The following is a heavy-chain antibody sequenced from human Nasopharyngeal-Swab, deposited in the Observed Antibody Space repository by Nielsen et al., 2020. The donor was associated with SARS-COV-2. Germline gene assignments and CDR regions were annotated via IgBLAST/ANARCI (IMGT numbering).Heavy chain of an antibody. J-gene: IGHJ4*02. D-gene: IGHD3-22*01. CDR3: ARGLNYYDRSGYYNY. Sequence: WIRQPPGKGLEWVSIIYSGGATHYADSVRGRLTISRDNSKNTLYLQMNSLRAEDTAVYYCARGLNYYDRSGYYNYWGQGTPVTVSS. CDR2: IYSGGAT. V-gene: IGHV3-53*01.